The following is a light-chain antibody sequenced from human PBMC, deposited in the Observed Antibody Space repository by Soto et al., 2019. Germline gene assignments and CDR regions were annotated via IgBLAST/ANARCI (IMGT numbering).Light chain of an antibody. V-gene: IGKV1-5*01. CDR2: DAS. Sequence: DIQMTQSPSSLSAAVEDRVIITCRASQSISNHLNWYQQKPGKAPKLLIYDASALPRGVPSRFSGSGSGTKFTLTIASLQPDDFATYYCQKYETFSGTFGPGTKVDIK. CDR3: QKYETFSGT. CDR1: QSISNH. J-gene: IGKJ1*01.